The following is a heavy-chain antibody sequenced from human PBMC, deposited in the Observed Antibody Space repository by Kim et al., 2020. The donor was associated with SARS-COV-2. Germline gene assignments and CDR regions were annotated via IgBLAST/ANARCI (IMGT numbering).Heavy chain of an antibody. Sequence: YAQKLQGRVTMTTDTSTSTAYMELRSLRSDDTAVYYCAKGQSSWAPPFDYWGQGTLVTVSS. CDR3: AKGQSSWAPPFDY. D-gene: IGHD6-13*01. J-gene: IGHJ4*02. V-gene: IGHV1-18*01.